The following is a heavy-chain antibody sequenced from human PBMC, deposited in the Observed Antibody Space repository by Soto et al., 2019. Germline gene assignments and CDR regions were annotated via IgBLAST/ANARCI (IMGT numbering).Heavy chain of an antibody. CDR2: IDGDGSIT. V-gene: IGHV3-74*01. CDR3: IRDGYDYDSSSDYFGY. D-gene: IGHD3-22*01. Sequence: EVQLVESGGGLVQPGGSLRLSCAASGFTFSSYWMHWVRQAPGKGLVWVSRIDGDGSITTYADSVKGRFTVSRDNAKNALYLQMNSLRAEDTAVYYCIRDGYDYDSSSDYFGYWGQGTLVTVSS. CDR1: GFTFSSYW. J-gene: IGHJ4*02.